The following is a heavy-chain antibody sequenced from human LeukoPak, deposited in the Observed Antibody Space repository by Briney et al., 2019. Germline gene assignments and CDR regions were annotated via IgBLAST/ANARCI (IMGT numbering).Heavy chain of an antibody. D-gene: IGHD3-22*01. CDR3: ARDLGSSGYHNWFDP. Sequence: SETLSLTCTVSGGSISSGSYYWSWIRQPAGKGLEWIGRTYTSGSTNYNPSLKSRVTISVDTSKNQFSLKLSSVTAADTAVYYCARDLGSSGYHNWFDPWGQGTLVTVSS. CDR2: TYTSGST. CDR1: GGSISSGSYY. J-gene: IGHJ5*02. V-gene: IGHV4-61*02.